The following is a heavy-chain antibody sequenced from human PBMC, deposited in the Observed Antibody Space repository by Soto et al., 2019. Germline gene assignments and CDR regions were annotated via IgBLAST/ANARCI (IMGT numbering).Heavy chain of an antibody. CDR2: VYYSGST. J-gene: IGHJ4*02. D-gene: IGHD2-15*01. CDR3: ANLTRWFLNY. CDR1: GGAVSSGSYY. Sequence: SETLSLTCSVSGGAVSSGSYYCSWILHPPGKGLEWIGYVYYSGSTNYNPSLKSRVTISIDTSKNQFSLKMNSVTSADTAVYYCANLTRWFLNYWGQGTLVTVSS. V-gene: IGHV4-61*01.